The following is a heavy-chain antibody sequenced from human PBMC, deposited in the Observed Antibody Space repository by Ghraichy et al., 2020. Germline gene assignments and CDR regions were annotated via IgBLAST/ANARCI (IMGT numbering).Heavy chain of an antibody. Sequence: GGSLRLSCAASGFTFSSYAMSWVRQAPGKGLEWVSAISGSGGSTYYADSVKGRFTISRDNSKNTLYLQMNSLRAEDTAVYYCARAIAANRYYYYGMDVWGQGTTVTVSS. V-gene: IGHV3-23*01. CDR2: ISGSGGST. CDR3: ARAIAANRYYYYGMDV. J-gene: IGHJ6*02. D-gene: IGHD6-25*01. CDR1: GFTFSSYA.